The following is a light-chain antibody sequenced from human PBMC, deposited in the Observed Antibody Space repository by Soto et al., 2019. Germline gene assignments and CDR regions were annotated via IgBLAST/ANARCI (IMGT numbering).Light chain of an antibody. CDR2: GAS. CDR1: QSISSNF. V-gene: IGKV3-20*01. CDR3: QQYGSSPWK. Sequence: IVLTQSPGTLSLSPGEGATLSCRASQSISSNFLAWYQQKRGQAPRLLIHGASNRATGIPDRFSGSGSGTDFTLTITRLEPEDFAVYYCQQYGSSPWKFGQGTKVDIK. J-gene: IGKJ1*01.